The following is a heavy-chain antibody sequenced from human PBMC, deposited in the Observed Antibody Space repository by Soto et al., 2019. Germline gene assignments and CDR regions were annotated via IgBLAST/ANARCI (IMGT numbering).Heavy chain of an antibody. D-gene: IGHD2-21*01. CDR3: ARGIPDKYYFDS. CDR1: GGSFSVYY. V-gene: IGHV4-34*01. CDR2: MNHSGST. Sequence: SETLSLTCSVYGGSFSVYYWSLILQFPQKGLEWIGEMNHSGSTNQNPSLKSRVSISVDTSKNQFSLRLRSVTAADTAMYYCARGIPDKYYFDSWGLGTLVTVSS. J-gene: IGHJ4*02.